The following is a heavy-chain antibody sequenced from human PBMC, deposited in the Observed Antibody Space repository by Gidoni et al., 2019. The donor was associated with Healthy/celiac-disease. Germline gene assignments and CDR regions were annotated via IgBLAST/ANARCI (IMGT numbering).Heavy chain of an antibody. D-gene: IGHD3-3*01. CDR1: GFTFDDYD. J-gene: IGHJ3*02. V-gene: IGHV3-9*01. CDR3: AKDRARQEFWSGYAFDI. CDR2: ISWNSGSI. Sequence: EGQLVEAGGCLGPPGRSMRLSCAASGFTFDDYDMHWVRQAPGKGLEWVSGISWNSGSIGYADSVKGRFTISRDNAKNYLYLQMNSVRAEDTALDYCAKDRARQEFWSGYAFDIWGQGTMVTVSS.